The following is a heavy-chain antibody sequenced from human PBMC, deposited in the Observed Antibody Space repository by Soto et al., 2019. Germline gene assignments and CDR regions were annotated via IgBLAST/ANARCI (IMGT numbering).Heavy chain of an antibody. V-gene: IGHV2-5*02. Sequence: QITLKESGPTLVNPTQTLTLTCTFSGFSLSTSGVGVGWIRQPPGKSLEWLSLIYWDDDNRYSPSLKSRLTITKDTSKTQVVLTMTNMDPVDTATYYCAHSEAYQQLVTLDYWGQGTLVTVSS. CDR3: AHSEAYQQLVTLDY. CDR1: GFSLSTSGVG. J-gene: IGHJ4*02. D-gene: IGHD6-13*01. CDR2: IYWDDDN.